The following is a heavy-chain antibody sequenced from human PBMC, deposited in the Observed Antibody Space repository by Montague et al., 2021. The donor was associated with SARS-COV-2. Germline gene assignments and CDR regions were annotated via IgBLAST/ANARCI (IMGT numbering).Heavy chain of an antibody. CDR3: ARYWAQWLLGWYYFDY. CDR1: GGSISSSSYY. CDR2: IYYSGST. J-gene: IGHJ4*02. V-gene: IGHV4-39*01. D-gene: IGHD6-19*01. Sequence: SETLSLTCTVSGGSISSSSYYWGWIRQPLPRGPEWIGSIYYSGSTYYNPSLKSRVTISVDTSKNQFSLKLSSVTAADTAVYYCARYWAQWLLGWYYFDYWGQGTLVTVSS.